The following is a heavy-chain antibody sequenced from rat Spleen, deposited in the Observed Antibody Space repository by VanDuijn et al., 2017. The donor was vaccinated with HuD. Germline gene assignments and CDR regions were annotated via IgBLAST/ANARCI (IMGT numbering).Heavy chain of an antibody. V-gene: IGHV3-3*01. D-gene: IGHD1-12*02. CDR1: AYSITSSYR. Sequence: EVQLQESGPGLVKPSQSLSLTCSVTAYSITSSYRWNWIRKFPGNKLEWMGYINSAGSPNYNPSLKSRISITRDTSKNQFFLQVNSVTTEDTATYYCARAYYDGSYYDYWGQGVMVTVSS. J-gene: IGHJ2*01. CDR3: ARAYYDGSYYDY. CDR2: INSAGSP.